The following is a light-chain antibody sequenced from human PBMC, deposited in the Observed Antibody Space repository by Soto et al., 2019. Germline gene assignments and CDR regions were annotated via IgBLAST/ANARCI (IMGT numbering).Light chain of an antibody. Sequence: QSVLTQPPSVSAAPGQTVTISCSGSSXNIGNNYVSWYQQFPGAAPKLLIYDSNKRPSGVPERFSASKSVTSATLGIAGLQTGDEADYYCGAWDASLKLYVFGTGTKVTVL. CDR1: SXNIGNNY. J-gene: IGLJ1*01. V-gene: IGLV1-51*01. CDR3: GAWDASLKLYV. CDR2: DSN.